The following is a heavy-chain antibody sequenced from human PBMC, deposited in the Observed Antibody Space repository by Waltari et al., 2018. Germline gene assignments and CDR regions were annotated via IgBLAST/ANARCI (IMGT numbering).Heavy chain of an antibody. CDR1: GLLFSRDW. J-gene: IGHJ5*02. V-gene: IGHV3-74*01. CDR2: INSDGSST. CDR3: ARAAVYDYSRRFDP. Sequence: EVQLVESGGGVVQPGGPLRLFWAASGLLFSRDWIVCVRQAPGRGMVWGTRINSDGSSTSYSDSVKGRFTNSRYNAKNTLYLQMNSLRAEDTAVYYYARAAVYDYSRRFDPWGQGTLVTVSS. D-gene: IGHD4-4*01.